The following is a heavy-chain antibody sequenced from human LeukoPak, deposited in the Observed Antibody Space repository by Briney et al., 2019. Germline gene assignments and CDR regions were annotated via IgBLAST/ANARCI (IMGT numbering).Heavy chain of an antibody. CDR3: ARHDGDYSDYFDY. CDR1: GFTFSSYW. CDR2: IKQDGSEK. V-gene: IGHV3-7*01. J-gene: IGHJ4*02. Sequence: GGSLRLSCAASGFTFSSYWMSWVPQAPGKGLEWVANIKQDGSEKYYVDSVKGRFTISRDNAKNSLYLQMNSLRAEDTAVYYCARHDGDYSDYFDYWGQGTLVTVSS. D-gene: IGHD4-17*01.